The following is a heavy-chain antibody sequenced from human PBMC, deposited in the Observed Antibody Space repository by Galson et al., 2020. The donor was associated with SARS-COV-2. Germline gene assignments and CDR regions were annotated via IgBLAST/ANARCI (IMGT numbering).Heavy chain of an antibody. V-gene: IGHV3-11*04. CDR3: AKALDGQNFFDL. CDR1: GFTFSNSY. J-gene: IGHJ2*01. Sequence: NSGGSLRLSCAASGFTFSNSYLSWIRQAPGKGLEWVSFISRHGDTIYYASSVKGRFTISRDNPKNLLLLQMNSLRAEDTAVYYCAKALDGQNFFDLWGRGTLVTVSS. D-gene: IGHD1-1*01. CDR2: ISRHGDTI.